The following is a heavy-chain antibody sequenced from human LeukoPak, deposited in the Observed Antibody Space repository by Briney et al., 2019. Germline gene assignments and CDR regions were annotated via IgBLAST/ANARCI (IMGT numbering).Heavy chain of an antibody. J-gene: IGHJ4*02. CDR2: INHSGST. D-gene: IGHD5-18*01. CDR3: ARAYQIVDTAMVTGEVFDY. Sequence: PSETLSLTCAVYGGSFSGYYWSWIRQPPGKGLEWIGEINHSGSTNYNPSLKSRVTISVDTSMNQFSLKLSSVTAADTAVYYCARAYQIVDTAMVTGEVFDYWGQGTLVTVSS. V-gene: IGHV4-34*01. CDR1: GGSFSGYY.